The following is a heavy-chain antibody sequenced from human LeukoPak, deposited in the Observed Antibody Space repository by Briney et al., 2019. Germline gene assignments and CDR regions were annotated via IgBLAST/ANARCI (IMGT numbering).Heavy chain of an antibody. CDR2: IYYSGST. CDR3: ARDRGEYGGNSGFRYYYMDV. V-gene: IGHV4-59*06. CDR1: GGSISSYY. Sequence: SETLSLTCTVSGGSISSYYWSWIRQHPGKGLEWIGYIYYSGSTYYNPSLKSRVTISVDTSKNQFSLKLSSVTAADTAVYYCARDRGEYGGNSGFRYYYMDVWGKGTTVTVSS. J-gene: IGHJ6*03. D-gene: IGHD4-23*01.